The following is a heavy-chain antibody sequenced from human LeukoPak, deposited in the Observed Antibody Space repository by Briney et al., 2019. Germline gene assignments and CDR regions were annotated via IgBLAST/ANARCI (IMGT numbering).Heavy chain of an antibody. V-gene: IGHV4-59*08. CDR2: IYYSGST. Sequence: PSETLSLTCTVSGGSISSYYWSWIRQPPGKGLEWIGYIYYSGSTNYNTSLKSRVTISVDTSKNQFSLKLSSVAAADTAVYYCARGLLDIVVVVAATPLDAFDIWGQGTMVTVSS. D-gene: IGHD2-15*01. CDR1: GGSISSYY. J-gene: IGHJ3*02. CDR3: ARGLLDIVVVVAATPLDAFDI.